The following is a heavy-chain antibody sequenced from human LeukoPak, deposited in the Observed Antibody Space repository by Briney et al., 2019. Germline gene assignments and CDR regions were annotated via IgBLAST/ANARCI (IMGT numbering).Heavy chain of an antibody. Sequence: ASVKVSCKASGYTFTSYVISWVRQAPGQGLERMGWISAYNGNTNYAQKLQGRVTMTTDTSTSTAYMALRSRRSDDTAVYYCARVVDPRGVHWFDPWGQGTLVTVSS. CDR3: ARVVDPRGVHWFDP. CDR1: GYTFTSYV. D-gene: IGHD3-10*01. V-gene: IGHV1-18*01. J-gene: IGHJ5*02. CDR2: ISAYNGNT.